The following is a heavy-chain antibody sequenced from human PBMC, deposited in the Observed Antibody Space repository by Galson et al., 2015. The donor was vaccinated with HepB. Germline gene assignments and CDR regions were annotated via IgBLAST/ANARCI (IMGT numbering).Heavy chain of an antibody. D-gene: IGHD3-10*02. CDR2: ISTNSGNT. CDR3: ARDVRYAFEM. CDR1: GYTFTRNG. J-gene: IGHJ3*02. V-gene: IGHV1-18*01. Sequence: SVKVSCKASGYTFTRNGISWVRQAPGQGLEWMGWISTNSGNTYYAQKFQGRLIMTTERSTSTAYMVLRSLTSDDTAFYYCARDVRYAFEMWGQGTMVTVS.